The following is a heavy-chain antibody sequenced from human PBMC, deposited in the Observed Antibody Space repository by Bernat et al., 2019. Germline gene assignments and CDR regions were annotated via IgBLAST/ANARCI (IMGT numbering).Heavy chain of an antibody. CDR3: AKDLQYSSSWYPYYYYGMDV. D-gene: IGHD6-13*01. Sequence: EVQLLESGGGLVQPGGSLRLSCAASGFTFSSYAMSWVRQAPGKGLEWVSAISGSGGSTYYADSVKGRFTISRDNSKNMLYLQMNSLRAEDTAVYYCAKDLQYSSSWYPYYYYGMDVWGQGTTVTVSS. CDR1: GFTFSSYA. V-gene: IGHV3-23*01. J-gene: IGHJ6*02. CDR2: ISGSGGST.